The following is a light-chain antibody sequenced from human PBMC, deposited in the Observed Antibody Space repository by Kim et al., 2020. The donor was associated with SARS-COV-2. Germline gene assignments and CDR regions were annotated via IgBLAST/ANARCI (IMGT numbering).Light chain of an antibody. Sequence: HSITLSCTGTSSDVGSYDYVSWYQQHPGKAPKLMIYAVSNRPSGVSNRFSGSKSANTASLTISGLQAEDEADYYCSSYTRSSTNYVFGTGTKVTVL. J-gene: IGLJ1*01. CDR1: SSDVGSYDY. CDR2: AVS. CDR3: SSYTRSSTNYV. V-gene: IGLV2-14*03.